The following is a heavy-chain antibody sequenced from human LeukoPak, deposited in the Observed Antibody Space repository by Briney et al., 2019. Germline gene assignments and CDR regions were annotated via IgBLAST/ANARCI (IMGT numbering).Heavy chain of an antibody. CDR3: ASINSLAVAGY. J-gene: IGHJ4*02. CDR2: IYYSGNT. Sequence: SETLSLTCTVSGGSINSGDYYWGWIRQPPGKGLEWIGSIYYSGNTYYNPSLKSRVTISVDTSKNQFSLKLSSVTAADTAVYYCASINSLAVAGYWGQGTLVTVSS. V-gene: IGHV4-39*07. D-gene: IGHD6-19*01. CDR1: GGSINSGDYY.